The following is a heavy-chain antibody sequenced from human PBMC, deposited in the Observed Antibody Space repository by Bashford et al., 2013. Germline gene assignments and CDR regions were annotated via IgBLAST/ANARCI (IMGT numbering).Heavy chain of an antibody. CDR3: TRHGDNWNDVGNY. CDR2: IDPSDSYT. D-gene: IGHD1-1*01. J-gene: IGHJ4*02. Sequence: GESLKISCKGSGYSFTNYWINWVRQMPGKGLEWMGRIDPSDSYTNYGPSFQGHVTISADKSISTAYLLWNSLNASDSAIYYCTRHGDNWNDVGNYWGQGTLVTVSS. CDR1: GYSFTNYW. V-gene: IGHV5-10-1*01.